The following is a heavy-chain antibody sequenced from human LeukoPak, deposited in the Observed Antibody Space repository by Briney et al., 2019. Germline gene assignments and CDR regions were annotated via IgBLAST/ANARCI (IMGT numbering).Heavy chain of an antibody. CDR1: GFTFSSYG. V-gene: IGHV3-30*03. D-gene: IGHD3-10*01. J-gene: IGHJ4*02. CDR2: ISYDGSNK. Sequence: GGSLRLSCAASGFTFSSYGMHWVRQAPGKGLEWVAVISYDGSNKYYADSVKGRFTISRDNAKNSLYLQMNSLRAEDTAVYYCATQRYGSLYFDYWGQGTLVTVSS. CDR3: ATQRYGSLYFDY.